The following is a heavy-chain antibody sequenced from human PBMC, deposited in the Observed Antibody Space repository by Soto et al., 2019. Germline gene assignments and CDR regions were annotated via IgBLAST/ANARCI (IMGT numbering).Heavy chain of an antibody. D-gene: IGHD5-12*01. CDR1: GYTFTDYY. CDR3: ARAAPLRYSGYALDH. Sequence: QVQLVSSGAEVKKPGASVKVSCRASGYTFTDYYIHWVRQAPGQGLQWVGWINPNSAATAYAQKVQGRVTMTRDPSISTVYMEVTRLISDDPALYFCARAAPLRYSGYALDHWGQGTRVTVST. V-gene: IGHV1-2*02. CDR2: INPNSAAT. J-gene: IGHJ4*02.